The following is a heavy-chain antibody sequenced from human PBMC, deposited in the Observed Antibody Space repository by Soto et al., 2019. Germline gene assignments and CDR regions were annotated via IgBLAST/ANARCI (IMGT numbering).Heavy chain of an antibody. CDR2: ISGSGGST. CDR1: GFTFSSYA. V-gene: IGHV3-23*01. J-gene: IGHJ3*02. Sequence: GGSLRLSCAASGFTFSSYAMSWVRQAPGKGLEWVSAISGSGGSTYYADSVKGRFTISRDNSKNTLYLQMNSLRAEDTAVYYCAIDIVVVVAAAGDAFDIWGQGTMVTVSS. CDR3: AIDIVVVVAAAGDAFDI. D-gene: IGHD2-15*01.